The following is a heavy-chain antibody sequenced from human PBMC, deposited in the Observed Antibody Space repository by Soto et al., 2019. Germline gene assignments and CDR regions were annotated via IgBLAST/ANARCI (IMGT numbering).Heavy chain of an antibody. CDR3: ARGVRRYYSDRGYYFDY. V-gene: IGHV4-30-4*01. Sequence: QVQLQESGPGLVKPSQTLSLTCTVSGGSISSGDYYWSWIRQPPGKGLEWIGYIYYSGSTYYNPSLKRRVTISVDTSKNQFSLKLSSVTAADTAVYYCARGVRRYYSDRGYYFDYWGQGTLVTVSS. CDR2: IYYSGST. D-gene: IGHD3-10*01. CDR1: GGSISSGDYY. J-gene: IGHJ4*02.